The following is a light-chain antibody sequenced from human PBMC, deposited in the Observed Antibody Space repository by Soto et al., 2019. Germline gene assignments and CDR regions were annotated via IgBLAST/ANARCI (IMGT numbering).Light chain of an antibody. V-gene: IGKV1-39*01. J-gene: IGKJ1*01. CDR2: AAS. Sequence: DIQMTQSPSSLSASIGDRVTITCRASQRITTRLNWYQHRPGKAPRLLIYAASSLESGVTSRFSGSASGTDFTLTISSLQPEDCATYYCQQGYTPPLTFGQGTKVEIK. CDR3: QQGYTPPLT. CDR1: QRITTR.